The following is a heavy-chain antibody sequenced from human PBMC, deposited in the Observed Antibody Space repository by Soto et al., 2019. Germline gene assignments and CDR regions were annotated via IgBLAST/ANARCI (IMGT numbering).Heavy chain of an antibody. J-gene: IGHJ4*02. CDR1: GFTFSSYG. CDR2: IWYDGSNK. Sequence: QVQLVESGGGVVQPGRSLRLSCAASGFTFSSYGMHWVRQAPGKGLEWVAVIWYDGSNKYYADSVKGRFTISRDNSNNTLYLQINSLTAEHTAVYYCARAPYYCSCTSCYPGTYFDYWGQGTLVTVSS. CDR3: ARAPYYCSCTSCYPGTYFDY. V-gene: IGHV3-33*01. D-gene: IGHD2-2*01.